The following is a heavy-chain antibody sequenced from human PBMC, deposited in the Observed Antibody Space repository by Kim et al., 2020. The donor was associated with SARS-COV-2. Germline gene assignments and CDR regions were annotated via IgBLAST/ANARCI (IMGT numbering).Heavy chain of an antibody. D-gene: IGHD3-10*01. Sequence: AQKFQGRVTITADESTSTAYMELSSLRSEDTAVYYCARGFSLLWFGAFDYWGQGTLVTVSS. J-gene: IGHJ4*02. V-gene: IGHV1-69*01. CDR3: ARGFSLLWFGAFDY.